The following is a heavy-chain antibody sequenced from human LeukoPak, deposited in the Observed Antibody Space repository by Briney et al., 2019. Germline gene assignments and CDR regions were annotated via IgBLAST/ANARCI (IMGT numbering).Heavy chain of an antibody. CDR3: ARDRRSTAMVIPDGAFDI. CDR1: GFTFSSYA. CDR2: ISYDGSNK. V-gene: IGHV3-30-3*01. Sequence: PGGSLRLSCAASGFTFSSYAMHWVRQAPGKGLEWVAVISYDGSNKYYADSVKGRFTISRDNSKNTLYLQMNSLRAEDTAVYYCARDRRSTAMVIPDGAFDIWGQGTMVTVSS. J-gene: IGHJ3*02. D-gene: IGHD5-18*01.